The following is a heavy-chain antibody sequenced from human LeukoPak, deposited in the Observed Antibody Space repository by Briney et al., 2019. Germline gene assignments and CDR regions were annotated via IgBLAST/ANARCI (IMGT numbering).Heavy chain of an antibody. CDR1: GGSISSYY. CDR3: ARVSGWSSYYFDY. CDR2: IYYSGST. D-gene: IGHD6-19*01. J-gene: IGHJ4*02. V-gene: IGHV4-59*01. Sequence: SETLSLTCTVSGGSISSYYWSWIRQPPGKGLEWIGYIYYSGSTNYNPSLKSRVTISVDTSKNHFSLKLSSVTAADTAVYYCARVSGWSSYYFDYWGQGTLVTVSS.